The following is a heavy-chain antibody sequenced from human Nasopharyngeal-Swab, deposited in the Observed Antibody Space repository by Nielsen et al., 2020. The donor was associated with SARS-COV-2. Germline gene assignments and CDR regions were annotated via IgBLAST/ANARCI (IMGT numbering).Heavy chain of an antibody. CDR3: ARGLDHFYYDMDV. Sequence: SETLSLTCTVSGCSVSSGGYYWSWIRQHPGKGLEWIGYIYYSGSTYYNPSLKSRVTISIDTSKNQFSLNLSSVTAADTAVYYCARGLDHFYYDMDVWGQGTTVTVSS. CDR1: GCSVSSGGYY. J-gene: IGHJ6*02. V-gene: IGHV4-31*03. CDR2: IYYSGST.